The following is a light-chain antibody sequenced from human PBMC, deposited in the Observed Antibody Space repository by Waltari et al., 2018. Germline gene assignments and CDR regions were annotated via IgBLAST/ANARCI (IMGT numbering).Light chain of an antibody. CDR2: GAS. CDR3: QQYDNWTPANT. Sequence: EIVMTQSPATLSVSPGERATLSCRASQTVTSNLAWYQQKPGQAPRLLIFGASNRATGIPARFSGSGSGTEFTLTISSLQSEDFAVYYCQQYDNWTPANTFGQGTKLELK. CDR1: QTVTSN. V-gene: IGKV3-15*01. J-gene: IGKJ2*01.